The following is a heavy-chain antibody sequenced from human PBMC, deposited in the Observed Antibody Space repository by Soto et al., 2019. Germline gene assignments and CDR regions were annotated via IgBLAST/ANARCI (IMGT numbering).Heavy chain of an antibody. Sequence: QVQLVQSGAEEKKPGASVKVSCKASGYTFTSYAMHWVRQAPGQRLEWMGWINAGNGNTKYSQKFQGRVTITRDTXVSTAYMELSSLRSEDTAVYYWARSRRDCGGDCYPYWGQGTLVTVSS. D-gene: IGHD2-21*02. CDR2: INAGNGNT. CDR1: GYTFTSYA. J-gene: IGHJ4*02. CDR3: ARSRRDCGGDCYPY. V-gene: IGHV1-3*05.